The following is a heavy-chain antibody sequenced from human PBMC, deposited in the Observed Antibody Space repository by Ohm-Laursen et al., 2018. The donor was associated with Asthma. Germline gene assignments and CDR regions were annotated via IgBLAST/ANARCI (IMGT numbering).Heavy chain of an antibody. J-gene: IGHJ4*02. V-gene: IGHV1-69*13. CDR2: IIPIFGTA. Sequence: ASVKVSCKPSGGTFSSYAISWVRQASGQGLEWMGGIIPIFGTANYAQKFQGRVTITADESTSTAYMELSSLRSEDTAVYYCARVIRDSGYDHFDYWGQGTLVTVSS. CDR1: GGTFSSYA. CDR3: ARVIRDSGYDHFDY. D-gene: IGHD5-12*01.